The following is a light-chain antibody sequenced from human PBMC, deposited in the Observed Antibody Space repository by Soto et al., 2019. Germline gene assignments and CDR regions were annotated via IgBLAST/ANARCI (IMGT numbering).Light chain of an antibody. CDR1: QDINNY. CDR2: DSS. CDR3: QQFENLPFT. Sequence: DIQMTQSPSSLSASVGDRVTIICQASQDINNYLNWYQQKPGKAPKLLIYDSSNLEIGVPSRFSGSGYGTRFSFTISSLQPEDSATYYCQQFENLPFTFGQGTRLESK. J-gene: IGKJ5*01. V-gene: IGKV1-33*01.